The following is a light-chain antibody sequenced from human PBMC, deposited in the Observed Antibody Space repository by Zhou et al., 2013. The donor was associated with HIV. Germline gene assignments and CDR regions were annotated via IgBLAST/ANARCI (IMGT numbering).Light chain of an antibody. V-gene: IGKV3-15*01. CDR3: QQYHNWPA. Sequence: EIVMTQSPATLSGSPGERVTLSCRASQTIGSRLAWYQQRPGQAPRLLIHDASTRATGIPARFSGSGSGTEFTLTISSLQSEDFAIYFCQQYHNWPAFGPWT. CDR2: DAS. CDR1: QTIGSR. J-gene: IGKJ3*01.